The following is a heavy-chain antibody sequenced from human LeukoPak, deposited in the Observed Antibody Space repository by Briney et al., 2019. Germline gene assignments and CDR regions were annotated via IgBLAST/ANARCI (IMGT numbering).Heavy chain of an antibody. CDR1: GGPISSYY. Sequence: SETLSLTCTVSGGPISSYYWRWLRQPAGKGLEWIGRIYTSGSTNYNPSLKSRVTMSVDTSKNQCSLKLSSVTAADTAVYYCARTGYYDYVWGSYRYIIDFWGQGTLVTVSS. V-gene: IGHV4-4*07. CDR3: ARTGYYDYVWGSYRYIIDF. CDR2: IYTSGST. J-gene: IGHJ4*02. D-gene: IGHD3-16*02.